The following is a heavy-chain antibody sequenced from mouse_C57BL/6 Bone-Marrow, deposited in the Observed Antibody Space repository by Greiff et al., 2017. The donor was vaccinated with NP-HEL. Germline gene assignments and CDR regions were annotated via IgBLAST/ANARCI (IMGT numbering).Heavy chain of an antibody. CDR2: IRNKANNHAT. V-gene: IGHV6-6*01. J-gene: IGHJ2*01. D-gene: IGHD1-1*01. CDR3: TRGYYGSSWEDYFDY. Sequence: EVHLVESGGGLVQPGGSMKLSCAASGFTFSDAWMDWVCQSPEKGLEWVAEIRNKANNHATYYAESVKGRFTISRDDSKSSVYLQMNSLRAEDTGIYYCTRGYYGSSWEDYFDYWGQGTTLTVSS. CDR1: GFTFSDAW.